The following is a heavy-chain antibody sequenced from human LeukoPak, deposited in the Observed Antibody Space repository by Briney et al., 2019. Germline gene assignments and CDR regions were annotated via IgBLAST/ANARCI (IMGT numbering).Heavy chain of an antibody. CDR3: ARDRWTDYDFWSGPDY. CDR2: ISSSSSYI. V-gene: IGHV3-21*01. J-gene: IGHJ4*02. CDR1: GFTFSSYS. D-gene: IGHD3-3*01. Sequence: GGSPRLSCAASGFTFSSYSMNWVRQAPGKGLEWVSSISSSSSYIYYADSVKGRFTISRDNAKNSLYLQMNGLRAEDTAVYYCARDRWTDYDFWSGPDYWGQGTLVTVSS.